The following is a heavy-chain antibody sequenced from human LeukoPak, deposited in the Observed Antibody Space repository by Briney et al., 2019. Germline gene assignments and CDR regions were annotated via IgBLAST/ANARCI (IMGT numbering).Heavy chain of an antibody. D-gene: IGHD3-3*01. Sequence: GGSLRLSCAASGFTFSSYWMSWVRQAPGKGLEWVANIKQDGSEKYYVDSVKGRFTISRDNAKNSLYLQMNSLRAEDTAVYYCAREDGGYDFWSGYSFDYWGQGTLVTVSS. CDR2: IKQDGSEK. CDR3: AREDGGYDFWSGYSFDY. J-gene: IGHJ4*02. CDR1: GFTFSSYW. V-gene: IGHV3-7*01.